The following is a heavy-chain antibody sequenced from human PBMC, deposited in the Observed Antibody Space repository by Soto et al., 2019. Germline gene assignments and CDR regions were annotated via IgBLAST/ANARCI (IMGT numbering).Heavy chain of an antibody. CDR3: ARGSWDDVSGHYYMDV. V-gene: IGHV6-1*01. CDR2: TYYKSKWYY. Sequence: SPTLSLTCDISGDSVSSNSAGWNWIRQTPSRGLEWLGGTYYKSKWYYTYAASVKSRITVSPDTSKNQFSLQLTSVTPEDTAVYYCARGSWDDVSGHYYMDVWDKGTTVTVS. J-gene: IGHJ6*03. CDR1: GDSVSSNSAG. D-gene: IGHD1-1*01.